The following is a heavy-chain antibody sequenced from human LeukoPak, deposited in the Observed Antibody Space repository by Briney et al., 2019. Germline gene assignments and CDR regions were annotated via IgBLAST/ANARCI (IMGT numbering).Heavy chain of an antibody. Sequence: SETLSLTCSVSGDSVSSYYWTWIRLSPGKGLEWVGNIHYSGSTRYNPSLKSRLIISIETSKNQFSLNLSSVTAADTAVYYCAGTYKYYYGSGTYYTFDPWGQGTLVTVSS. D-gene: IGHD3-10*01. V-gene: IGHV4-59*02. CDR1: GDSVSSYY. CDR2: IHYSGST. CDR3: AGTYKYYYGSGTYYTFDP. J-gene: IGHJ5*02.